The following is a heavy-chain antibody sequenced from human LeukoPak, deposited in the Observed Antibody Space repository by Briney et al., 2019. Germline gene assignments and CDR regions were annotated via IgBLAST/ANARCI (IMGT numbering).Heavy chain of an antibody. CDR2: ISGSGAGT. Sequence: PGASLRLSCAASGFTFSSYAMSGVRQAPGKGLEGVSTISGSGAGTFYTDSVKGRFTICRDNFGNTLYLQMSSLRAEDTAVYYCAKRPEHGSGRSFDYWGQGTLVTVSS. J-gene: IGHJ4*02. CDR3: AKRPEHGSGRSFDY. D-gene: IGHD3-10*01. CDR1: GFTFSSYA. V-gene: IGHV3-23*01.